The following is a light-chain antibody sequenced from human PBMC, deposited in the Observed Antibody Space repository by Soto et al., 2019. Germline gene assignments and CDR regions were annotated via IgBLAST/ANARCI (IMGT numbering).Light chain of an antibody. V-gene: IGKV3-20*01. Sequence: EIVLTQSPGTLSLSPGERATLYCRASQSVNSNYLAWYQQKPGQGPRLLMYGASSRATGIPDRFSGSGSGTEFTLTISRREPEDFAVYYCQQYDTSPRTFGQGNKVEIK. CDR2: GAS. CDR1: QSVNSNY. CDR3: QQYDTSPRT. J-gene: IGKJ1*01.